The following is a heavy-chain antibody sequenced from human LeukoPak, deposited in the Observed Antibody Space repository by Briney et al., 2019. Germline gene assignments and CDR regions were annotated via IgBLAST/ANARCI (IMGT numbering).Heavy chain of an antibody. J-gene: IGHJ4*02. V-gene: IGHV2-5*01. D-gene: IGHD1-26*01. Sequence: TLSLTCTVSGVSITSYYWSWIRQPPGKALEWLALIYWSDEIHYSPSLRSRLTITKDTSKNQVVLTMTNMDPVDTATYYCAHRMGGYFDYWGQGTLVTVSS. CDR2: IYWSDEI. CDR3: AHRMGGYFDY. CDR1: GVSITSYYW.